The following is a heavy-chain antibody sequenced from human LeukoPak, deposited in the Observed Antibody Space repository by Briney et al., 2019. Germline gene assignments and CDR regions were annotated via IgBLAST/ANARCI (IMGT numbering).Heavy chain of an antibody. CDR1: GFTFDDYG. Sequence: GGSLRLSCAASGFTFDDYGMSWFRQAPGKGLEWVSGINWNGGSTGYADSVKGRFTISRDNAKNSLYLQMNSLRAEDTALYYCARGEYSSSWYPFDYWGQGTLVTVSS. CDR3: ARGEYSSSWYPFDY. D-gene: IGHD6-13*01. J-gene: IGHJ4*02. CDR2: INWNGGST. V-gene: IGHV3-20*04.